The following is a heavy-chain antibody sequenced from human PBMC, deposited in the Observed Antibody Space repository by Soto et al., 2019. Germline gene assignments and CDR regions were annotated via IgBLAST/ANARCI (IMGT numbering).Heavy chain of an antibody. D-gene: IGHD5-12*01. V-gene: IGHV5-51*01. J-gene: IGHJ6*03. CDR1: GYSFTSYW. CDR2: IYPGDSDT. Sequence: GESLKISCKGSGYSFTSYWIGWVRQMPGKGLEWMGIIYPGDSDTRYSPSFQGQVTISADKSISTAYLQWSSLKASDTAMYYCARQREGGYSGYAQSGYYYYMDVWGKGTTVTVSS. CDR3: ARQREGGYSGYAQSGYYYYMDV.